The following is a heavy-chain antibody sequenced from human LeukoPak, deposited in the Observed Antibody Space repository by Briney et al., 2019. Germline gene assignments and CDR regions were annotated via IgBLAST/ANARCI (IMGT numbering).Heavy chain of an antibody. J-gene: IGHJ4*02. D-gene: IGHD3-9*01. CDR3: SHSYILDRPFAYYFDY. Sequence: PSETLSLTCSVSAGSISSSSSYWGWIRQPPGKGLEWFANVYYTGNSFYNPSLKSRITVSVDTSKNQFSLKLTSVTAADTAVYYCSHSYILDRPFAYYFDYWGQGALVTVSS. CDR2: VYYTGNS. CDR1: AGSISSSSSY. V-gene: IGHV4-39*01.